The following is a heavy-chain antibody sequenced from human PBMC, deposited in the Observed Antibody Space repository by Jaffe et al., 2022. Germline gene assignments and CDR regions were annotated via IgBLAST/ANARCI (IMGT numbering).Heavy chain of an antibody. D-gene: IGHD4-17*01. Sequence: QLQLQESGPGLVKPSETLSLTCTVSGGSISSSSYYWGWIRQPPGKGLEWIGSIYYSGSTYYNPSLKSRVTISVDTSKNQFSLKLSSVTAADTAVYYCARHGTVTTLALNYWGQGTLVTVSS. V-gene: IGHV4-39*01. CDR2: IYYSGST. J-gene: IGHJ4*02. CDR1: GGSISSSSYY. CDR3: ARHGTVTTLALNY.